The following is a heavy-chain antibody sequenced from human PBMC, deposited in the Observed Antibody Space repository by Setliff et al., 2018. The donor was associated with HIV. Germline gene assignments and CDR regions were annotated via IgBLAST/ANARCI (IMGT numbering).Heavy chain of an antibody. CDR3: ARGRCTGGTCSGRYSYLRIDV. CDR1: GYTFNTYG. J-gene: IGHJ6*03. D-gene: IGHD2-8*02. V-gene: IGHV1-18*01. Sequence: ASVKVSCKASGYTFNTYGISWVRQAPGQGLEWMGWISPYNGDTRYAQSLQGRVTLTTDTSTNTAYMEMRTLRSDDTAVYYCARGRCTGGTCSGRYSYLRIDVWGKGTTVTVSS. CDR2: ISPYNGDT.